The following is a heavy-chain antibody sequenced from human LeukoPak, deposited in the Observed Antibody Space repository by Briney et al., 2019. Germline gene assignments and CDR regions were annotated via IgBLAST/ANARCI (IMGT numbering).Heavy chain of an antibody. Sequence: SETLSLTCAVYGGSFSGYYWSWIRQPPGKGLEWIGEINHSGSTNYNPSLKSRVTISVDTSKNQFSLKLSSVTAADTAVYYCARGPKLSYNWFDPWGQGTLVTVSS. CDR1: GGSFSGYY. J-gene: IGHJ5*02. CDR3: ARGPKLSYNWFDP. V-gene: IGHV4-34*01. CDR2: INHSGST. D-gene: IGHD1-26*01.